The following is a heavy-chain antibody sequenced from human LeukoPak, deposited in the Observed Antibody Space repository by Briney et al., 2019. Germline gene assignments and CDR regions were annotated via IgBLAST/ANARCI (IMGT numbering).Heavy chain of an antibody. D-gene: IGHD3-16*02. V-gene: IGHV1-18*01. CDR3: ARGDGNYDYVWGSYLWFDP. CDR2: ISAYNGNT. CDR1: GGTFSSYA. Sequence: AASVKVSCKASGGTFSSYAISWVRQAPGQGLEWMGGISAYNGNTNYAQKLQGRVTMTTDTSTSTAYMELRSLRSDDTAVYYCARGDGNYDYVWGSYLWFDPWGQGTLVTVSS. J-gene: IGHJ5*02.